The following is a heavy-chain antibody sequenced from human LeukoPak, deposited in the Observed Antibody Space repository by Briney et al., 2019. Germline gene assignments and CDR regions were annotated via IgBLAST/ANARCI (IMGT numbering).Heavy chain of an antibody. Sequence: SETLSLTCTVSGYSISSGYYWGWIRQPPGKGLEWIGRIYTSGSTNYNPSLKSRVTMSVDTSKNQFSLKLSSVTAADTAVYYCARSRQWLPRPFDYWGQGTLVTVSS. V-gene: IGHV4-38-2*02. CDR2: IYTSGST. CDR3: ARSRQWLPRPFDY. J-gene: IGHJ4*02. D-gene: IGHD6-19*01. CDR1: GYSISSGYY.